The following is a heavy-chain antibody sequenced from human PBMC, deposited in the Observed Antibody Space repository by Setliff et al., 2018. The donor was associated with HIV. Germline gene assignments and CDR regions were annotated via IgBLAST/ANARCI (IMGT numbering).Heavy chain of an antibody. CDR1: GRSISSSTYY. J-gene: IGHJ4*02. CDR2: IYYTGNP. V-gene: IGHV4-39*01. CDR3: ARQGQLGSE. Sequence: SETLSLTCTVSGRSISSSTYYWGWLRQPPGKGLEWIGSIYYTGNPQYNPSLKSRVTISVDTSKNQFSLRLSSVTAADTAVYYCARQGQLGSEWGQGTLVTVSS. D-gene: IGHD1-1*01.